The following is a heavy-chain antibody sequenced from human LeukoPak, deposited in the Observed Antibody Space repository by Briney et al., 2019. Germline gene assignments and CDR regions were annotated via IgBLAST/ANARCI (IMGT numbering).Heavy chain of an antibody. CDR3: ARSTKVRGVIISYNWFDP. Sequence: SETLSLTCTVSGGSISSYYWSWIRQPPGKGLEWIAYIYYSGSTNYNPSLKSRVTISVDTSKNQFSLKLSSVTAADTAVYYCARSTKVRGVIISYNWFDPWGQGTLVTVSS. V-gene: IGHV4-59*12. CDR2: IYYSGST. CDR1: GGSISSYY. J-gene: IGHJ5*02. D-gene: IGHD3-10*01.